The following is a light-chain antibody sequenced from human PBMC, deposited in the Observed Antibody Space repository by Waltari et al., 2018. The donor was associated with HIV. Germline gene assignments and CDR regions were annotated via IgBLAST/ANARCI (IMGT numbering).Light chain of an antibody. J-gene: IGLJ3*02. Sequence: QSVLTQPPSASGTPGKRVTISCSGSSSNIGSNYVYCYQQLPGTAPKLLIYRNNQRPAGVPDRFSGSKSGTSASLAISGLRSEDEADYYCAAWDDSLSGLHWVFGGGTKLTVL. CDR3: AAWDDSLSGLHWV. CDR2: RNN. V-gene: IGLV1-47*01. CDR1: SSNIGSNY.